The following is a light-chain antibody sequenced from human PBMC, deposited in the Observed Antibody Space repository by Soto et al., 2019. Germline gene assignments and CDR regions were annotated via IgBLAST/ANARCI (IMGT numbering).Light chain of an antibody. V-gene: IGKV3D-15*01. CDR1: QSVSNN. CDR2: DAS. J-gene: IGKJ5*01. CDR3: QQSNNWPFS. Sequence: EVVLTQSPGTLSLSPGERATLSCRASQSVSNNYLAWYQQKPGQAPRLLISDASNRATGIPARFSGSGSGTEFTFSISGLQSEDFAVYFCQQSNNWPFSFGQGRRLEV.